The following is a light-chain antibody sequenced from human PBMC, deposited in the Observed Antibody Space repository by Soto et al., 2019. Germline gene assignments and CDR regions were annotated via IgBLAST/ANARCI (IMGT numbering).Light chain of an antibody. V-gene: IGKV3-20*01. J-gene: IGKJ2*01. Sequence: EIVLTQSPGTLSLSPGERATLSCRASQSVSSSYLAWYQQKPGQAPRLLLYGASSRATGIPDRFSGSGSGTDFTLTISRLEPEGFAVYYCQQYGSPYTFGQGTKLEIK. CDR3: QQYGSPYT. CDR2: GAS. CDR1: QSVSSSY.